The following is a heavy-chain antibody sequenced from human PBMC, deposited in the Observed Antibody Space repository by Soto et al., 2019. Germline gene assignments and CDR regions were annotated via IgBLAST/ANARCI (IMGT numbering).Heavy chain of an antibody. CDR1: GFTFSSYA. Sequence: GGSLRLSCAASGFTFSSYAMSWVRQAPGKGLEWVSAISGSGGSTYYADSVKGRFTISRDNSKNTLYLQMNSLRAEDTAVYYCARDDSVVVPAYYYYGMEVWGQGTTVNVSS. CDR3: ARDDSVVVPAYYYYGMEV. CDR2: ISGSGGST. J-gene: IGHJ6*01. D-gene: IGHD2-2*01. V-gene: IGHV3-23*01.